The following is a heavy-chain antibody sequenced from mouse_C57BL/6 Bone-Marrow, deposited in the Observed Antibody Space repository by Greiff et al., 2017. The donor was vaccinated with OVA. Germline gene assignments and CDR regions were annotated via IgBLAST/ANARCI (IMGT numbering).Heavy chain of an antibody. J-gene: IGHJ1*03. D-gene: IGHD1-1*01. V-gene: IGHV1-55*01. CDR2: IYPGSGST. CDR3: ARGLGDYYGSSYDWYFDV. Sequence: QVQLQQPGAELVKPGASVKMSCKASGYTFTSYWITWVKQRPGQGLEWIGDIYPGSGSTNYNEKFKSKATLTVDTSSSTAYMQLSSLTSEDSAVYYCARGLGDYYGSSYDWYFDVGGTGTAVTVSA. CDR1: GYTFTSYW.